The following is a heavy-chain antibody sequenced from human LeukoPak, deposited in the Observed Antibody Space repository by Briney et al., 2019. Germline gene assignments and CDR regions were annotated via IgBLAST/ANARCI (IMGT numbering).Heavy chain of an antibody. D-gene: IGHD3-10*01. CDR1: GFTFGDYA. Sequence: GGSLRLSCTASGFTFGDYAMSWVRQAPGKGLEWVGFIRSKAYGGTTEYAASVKGRFTISRDDSKSIAYLQMNSLKTEDTAVYYCTRDSFGELLYWGQGTLVTVSS. CDR3: TRDSFGELLY. J-gene: IGHJ4*02. CDR2: IRSKAYGGTT. V-gene: IGHV3-49*04.